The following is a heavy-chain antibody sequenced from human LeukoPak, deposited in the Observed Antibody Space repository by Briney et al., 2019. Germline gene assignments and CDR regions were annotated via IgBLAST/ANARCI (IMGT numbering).Heavy chain of an antibody. CDR3: THYSSSSIPNDY. CDR2: IYSRGDT. Sequence: GGSLRLSCAASEFIVSINYMTWVRQAPGKGLEWVSLIYSRGDTKYADSVKGRFTISRDDSKNTAYLQMNSLKTEDTAVYYCTHYSSSSIPNDYWGQGTLVTVSS. CDR1: EFIVSINY. J-gene: IGHJ4*02. D-gene: IGHD6-6*01. V-gene: IGHV3-53*01.